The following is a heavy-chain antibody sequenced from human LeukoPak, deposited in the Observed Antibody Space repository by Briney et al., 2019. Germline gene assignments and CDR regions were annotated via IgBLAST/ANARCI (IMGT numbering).Heavy chain of an antibody. J-gene: IGHJ5*02. V-gene: IGHV1-2*02. CDR3: ARDRAGSSSWWKNWFDP. Sequence: ASVKVCCKASGYTFTGYYMHWVRQAPGQGLEWMGWINPNSGGTNYAQKFQGRVTMTRDTSISTAYMELSRLRSDDTAVYYCARDRAGSSSWWKNWFDPWGQGTLVTVSS. CDR2: INPNSGGT. D-gene: IGHD6-13*01. CDR1: GYTFTGYY.